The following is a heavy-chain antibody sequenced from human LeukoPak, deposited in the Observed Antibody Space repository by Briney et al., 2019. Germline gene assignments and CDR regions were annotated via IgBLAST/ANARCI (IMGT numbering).Heavy chain of an antibody. J-gene: IGHJ4*02. CDR2: ISSSSSYI. V-gene: IGHV3-21*01. CDR3: ARDKSCSSTSCFAFDY. D-gene: IGHD2-2*01. CDR1: GFTFSSYS. Sequence: GGSLRLFCAASGFTFSSYSMNWVRQAPGKGLEWVSSISSSSSYIYYADSVKGRFTISRDNAKNSLYLQMNSLRAEDPAVYYCARDKSCSSTSCFAFDYWGQGTLVTVSS.